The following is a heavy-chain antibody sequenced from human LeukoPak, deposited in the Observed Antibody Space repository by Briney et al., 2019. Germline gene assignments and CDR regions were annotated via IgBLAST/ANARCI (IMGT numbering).Heavy chain of an antibody. J-gene: IGHJ4*02. Sequence: PGGSLRLSCAASEFTFSTYAMHWVRQAPGKGLEWVAVISYDGSNKYYADSVKGRFTISRDNSKNTLYLQMNSLRAEDTAVYYCASQSGYSYGYLVYWGQGTLVTVSS. CDR1: EFTFSTYA. CDR2: ISYDGSNK. V-gene: IGHV3-30*04. D-gene: IGHD5-18*01. CDR3: ASQSGYSYGYLVY.